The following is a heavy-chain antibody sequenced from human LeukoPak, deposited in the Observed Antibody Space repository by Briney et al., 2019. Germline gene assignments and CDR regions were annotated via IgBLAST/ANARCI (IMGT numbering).Heavy chain of an antibody. CDR2: IKQDGSEK. J-gene: IGHJ4*02. Sequence: GGSLRLSCAASGFTFSSYWMSWVRQAPGKGLEWVAHIKQDGSEKYYVDSVKGRFTISRDNAKNSLYLQMNSLRAEDTAVYYCARPDCSGGSCYFDYWGQGTLVTVSS. V-gene: IGHV3-7*01. CDR3: ARPDCSGGSCYFDY. CDR1: GFTFSSYW. D-gene: IGHD2-15*01.